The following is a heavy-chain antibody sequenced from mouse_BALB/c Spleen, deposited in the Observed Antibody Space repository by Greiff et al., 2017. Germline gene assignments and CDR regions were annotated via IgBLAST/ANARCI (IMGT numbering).Heavy chain of an antibody. CDR3: ASLRRFAY. J-gene: IGHJ3*01. CDR2: ISSGGSYT. CDR1: GFTFSSYG. V-gene: IGHV5-6*01. Sequence: EVHLVESGGDLVKPGGSLKLSCAASGFTFSSYGMSWVRQTPDKRLEWVATISSGGSYTYYPDSVKGRFTISRDNAKNTLYLQMSSLKSEDTAMYYCASLRRFAYWGQGTLVTVSA. D-gene: IGHD1-1*01.